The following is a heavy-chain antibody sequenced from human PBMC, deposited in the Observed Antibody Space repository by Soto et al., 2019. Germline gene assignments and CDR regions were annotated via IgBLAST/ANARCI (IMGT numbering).Heavy chain of an antibody. CDR3: VRDLHEPLAADALREAN. Sequence: GGSLRLSCAASGFTFSSYEMHWVRQAAGKGLEWMSYISSSGTGTYYADSVRGRFTMSRDNAKNSVSLQMYSLRAEDTAMYYCVRDLHEPLAADALREANWGQGT. CDR2: ISSSGTGT. J-gene: IGHJ4*02. V-gene: IGHV3-48*03. D-gene: IGHD3-3*02. CDR1: GFTFSSYE.